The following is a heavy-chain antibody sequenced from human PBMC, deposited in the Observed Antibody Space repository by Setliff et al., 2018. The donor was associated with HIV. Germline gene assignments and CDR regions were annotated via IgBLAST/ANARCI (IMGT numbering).Heavy chain of an antibody. CDR2: IYHIGST. J-gene: IGHJ6*03. V-gene: IGHV4-4*02. CDR1: GGSIRTINW. CDR3: GRTMTYYYLCMDV. Sequence: SETLSLTCAVSGGSIRTINWWNWVRQPPGKGLEWIGEIYHIGSTHYNPSLKSRLTISVDKSKNQVSLELSSVTAADTAVYYCGRTMTYYYLCMDVWGNGTTVTVSS.